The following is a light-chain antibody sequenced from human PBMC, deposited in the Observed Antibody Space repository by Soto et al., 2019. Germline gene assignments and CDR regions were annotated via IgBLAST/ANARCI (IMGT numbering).Light chain of an antibody. Sequence: QSVLTQPPSVSGAPGQRVTISCTGSSSNIGADYDVHWYQQLPGTAPKLLIYGNSNRPSGVPDRFSGSKSDTSASLAITGLQAEDEADYDCQSYASSLSAVVFGGGTKLTVL. CDR3: QSYASSLSAVV. J-gene: IGLJ3*02. V-gene: IGLV1-40*01. CDR2: GNS. CDR1: SSNIGADYD.